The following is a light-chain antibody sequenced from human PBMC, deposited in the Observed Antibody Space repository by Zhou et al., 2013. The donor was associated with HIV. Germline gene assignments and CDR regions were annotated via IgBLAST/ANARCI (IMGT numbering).Light chain of an antibody. CDR3: QQYNRWPPLT. CDR1: QSVYSN. CDR2: DAS. J-gene: IGKJ4*01. V-gene: IGKV3-15*01. Sequence: EIVLTQSPGTLSLSPGERATLSCRASQSVYSNYLAWYQQKPGQAPRLLIYDASTRATGVPVRFSGSGSGTEFTLTIAGLQSEDVAVYYCQQYNRWPPLTFGGGTQVEIK.